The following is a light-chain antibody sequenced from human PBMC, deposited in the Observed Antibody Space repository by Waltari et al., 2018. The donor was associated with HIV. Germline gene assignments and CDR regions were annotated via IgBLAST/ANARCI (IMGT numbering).Light chain of an antibody. J-gene: IGLJ2*01. CDR2: EVS. CDR1: SSDVGGYNS. CDR3: SSYAGSNNFGV. Sequence: QSALTQPPSASGYPGQSVTIPCPGTSSDVGGYNSASWYQQHPGKAPKLMIYEVSKRPSGVPDRFSGSKSGNTASLTVSGLQAEDEADYYCSSYAGSNNFGVFGGGTKLTVL. V-gene: IGLV2-8*01.